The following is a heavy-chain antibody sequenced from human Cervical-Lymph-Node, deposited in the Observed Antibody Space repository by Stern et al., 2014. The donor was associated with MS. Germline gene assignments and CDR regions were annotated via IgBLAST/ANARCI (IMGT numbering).Heavy chain of an antibody. Sequence: EVQLVQSGAEVKKPGESLKISCRGSGYKFNNYWIGWVRQMPGKGLEWMGIINPCASETNCSPSCQGQVALAVDKSINTAFLQWSSLEASDTATFFCARQSAGPCPGNGCYHFDFWGQGTLVTVSS. D-gene: IGHD2-15*01. V-gene: IGHV5-51*01. CDR3: ARQSAGPCPGNGCYHFDF. J-gene: IGHJ4*02. CDR1: GYKFNNYW. CDR2: INPCASET.